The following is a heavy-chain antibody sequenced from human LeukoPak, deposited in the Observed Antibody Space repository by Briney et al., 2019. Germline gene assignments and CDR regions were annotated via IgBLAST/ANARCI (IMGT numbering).Heavy chain of an antibody. CDR1: GGSFSGYY. Sequence: PSETLSLTCAVYGGSFSGYYWSWIRQPPGKGLEWIGYIYYSGSTNYNPSLKSRVTISVDTSKNQFSLKLSSVTAADTAVYYCARESGYSYGSGWFDPWGQGTLVTVSS. CDR2: IYYSGST. J-gene: IGHJ5*02. D-gene: IGHD5-18*01. CDR3: ARESGYSYGSGWFDP. V-gene: IGHV4-59*12.